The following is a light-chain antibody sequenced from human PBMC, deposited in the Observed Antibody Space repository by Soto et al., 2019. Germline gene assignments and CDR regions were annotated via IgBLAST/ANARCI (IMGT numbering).Light chain of an antibody. CDR1: QSISTYY. CDR2: GAS. Sequence: EIVLTQYPGTLSLSPGERSTRSGRASQSISTYYLAWCQHKPGQAPRLLIYGASTRATGITDKFRGSGSGTDFTLTINRLEPEDFALYYCQQYGDSPLTFGEGTQVDIK. CDR3: QQYGDSPLT. J-gene: IGKJ4*01. V-gene: IGKV3-20*01.